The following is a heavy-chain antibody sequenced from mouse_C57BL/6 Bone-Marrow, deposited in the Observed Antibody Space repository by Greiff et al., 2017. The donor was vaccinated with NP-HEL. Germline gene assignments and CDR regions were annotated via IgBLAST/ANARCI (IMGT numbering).Heavy chain of an antibody. J-gene: IGHJ2*01. CDR3: ASSYYGSIGY. Sequence: QVQLQQPGAELVKPGASVKMSCKASGYTFTSYWITWVKQRPGQGLEGIGDIYPGSGSTTYNEKFKSKATLTVDTSSSTAYMQLSSLTSEDSAVYYCASSYYGSIGYWGQGTTLTVSS. CDR1: GYTFTSYW. D-gene: IGHD1-1*01. CDR2: IYPGSGST. V-gene: IGHV1-55*01.